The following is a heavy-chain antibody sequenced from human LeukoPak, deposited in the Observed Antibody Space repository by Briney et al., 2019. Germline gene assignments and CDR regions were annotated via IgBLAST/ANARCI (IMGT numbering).Heavy chain of an antibody. CDR2: INPNDGGT. CDR3: ARRGYSDAPDY. D-gene: IGHD5-18*01. CDR1: GYTFTDSY. Sequence: AAVKVSCKASGYTFTDSYIRWVRQTPGQGLECIGWINPNDGGTDYAQRFPGRVTMTRDTSISTAYMELSGLKSDDTAVYFCARRGYSDAPDYWGQGTLVTAYS. J-gene: IGHJ4*02. V-gene: IGHV1-2*02.